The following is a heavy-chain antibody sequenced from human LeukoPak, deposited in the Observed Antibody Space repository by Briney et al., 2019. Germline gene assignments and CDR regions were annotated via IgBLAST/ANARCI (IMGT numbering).Heavy chain of an antibody. CDR2: IYTSGST. Sequence: SQTLSLTCTVSGGSISSGSYYWSWIRQPAGKGLEWIGRIYTSGSTNYNPPLKSRVTISVDTSKNHFSLKLTSVTAADTAVYYCARDSSGYLESFDYWGQGTLVTVSS. CDR3: ARDSSGYLESFDY. D-gene: IGHD3-22*01. V-gene: IGHV4-61*02. J-gene: IGHJ4*02. CDR1: GGSISSGSYY.